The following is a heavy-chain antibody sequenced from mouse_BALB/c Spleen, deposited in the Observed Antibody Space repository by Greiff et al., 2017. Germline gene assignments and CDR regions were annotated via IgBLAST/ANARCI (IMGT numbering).Heavy chain of an antibody. CDR1: GYAFTSYN. Sequence: SGPELVKPGASVKVSCKASGYAFTSYNMYWVKQSNGKSLEWIGYIDPYNGGTSYNQKFKGKATLTVDKSSSTAYMHLNSLTSEDSAVYYCARGGVYDGYYGAMDYRGQGTSVTASS. J-gene: IGHJ4*01. D-gene: IGHD2-3*01. CDR3: ARGGVYDGYYGAMDY. V-gene: IGHV1S135*01. CDR2: IDPYNGGT.